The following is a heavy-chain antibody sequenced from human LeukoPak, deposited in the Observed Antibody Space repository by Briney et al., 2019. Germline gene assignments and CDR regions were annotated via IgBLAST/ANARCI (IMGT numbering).Heavy chain of an antibody. J-gene: IGHJ6*02. Sequence: ASVKVSCKASGYTFTGYYMHWVRQAPGQGLEWMGWINPNSGGTNYAQKFQGRVTMTRDTSISTAYMELSRLRSDDTAVYYCARDSPHYYDSSGYYLADYYYYGMDVWGQGTTVTVSS. CDR1: GYTFTGYY. D-gene: IGHD3-22*01. CDR3: ARDSPHYYDSSGYYLADYYYYGMDV. CDR2: INPNSGGT. V-gene: IGHV1-2*02.